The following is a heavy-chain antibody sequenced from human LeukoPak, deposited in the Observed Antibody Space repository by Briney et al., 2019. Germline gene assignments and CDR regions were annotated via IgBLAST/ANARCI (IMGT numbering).Heavy chain of an antibody. CDR3: TLDPFTYDSSGYYHDY. Sequence: GGSLRLSCTASGFTFGGYAMSWVRQAPEKGLEWVGFIRSKAYGGTTEYAASVKGRFTISRDDSKSIAYLQMNSLKTEDTAVYYCTLDPFTYDSSGYYHDYWGQGTLVTVSS. CDR2: IRSKAYGGTT. J-gene: IGHJ4*02. V-gene: IGHV3-49*04. CDR1: GFTFGGYA. D-gene: IGHD3-22*01.